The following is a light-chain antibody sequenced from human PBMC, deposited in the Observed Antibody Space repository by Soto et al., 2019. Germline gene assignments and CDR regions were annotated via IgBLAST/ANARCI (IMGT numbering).Light chain of an antibody. V-gene: IGLV2-11*01. Sequence: QSALTQPRSVSGSPGQSVTISCTGTSSDVGGYNYVSWYQQHPGKAPKLMIYDVSKRPSGVPDRFTGSKSGNTASLTISGLHAGDEADYYCCSYAGSYTLVVFGGGTKLTVL. CDR3: CSYAGSYTLVV. J-gene: IGLJ2*01. CDR2: DVS. CDR1: SSDVGGYNY.